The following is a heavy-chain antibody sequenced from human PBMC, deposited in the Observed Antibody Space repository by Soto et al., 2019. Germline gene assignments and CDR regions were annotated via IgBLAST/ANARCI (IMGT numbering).Heavy chain of an antibody. CDR3: VKGGYIFGYRVFDI. Sequence: GGSLRLSCSASGFIFSSYTMYWVRQAPGKGLKYVSAISSNGENTYDTDSVKGRFTISRDNSKKTLYLQMSSLRPEDTAVYYCVKGGYIFGYRVFDIWGLGTMATVS. CDR1: GFIFSSYT. V-gene: IGHV3-64D*06. CDR2: ISSNGENT. J-gene: IGHJ3*02. D-gene: IGHD3-3*02.